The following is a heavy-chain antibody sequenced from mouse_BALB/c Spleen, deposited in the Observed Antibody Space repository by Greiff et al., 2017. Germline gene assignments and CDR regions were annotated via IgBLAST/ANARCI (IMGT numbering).Heavy chain of an antibody. Sequence: QVQLQQPGAELVKPGASVKLSCKASGYTFTSYWMHWVKQRPGKGLEWIGEIDPSDSYTNYNQKVKGKATLTVDKSSSTAYMQLSSLTSEDSAVYYCARGNTRKYFDYWGQGTTLTVSS. CDR2: IDPSDSYT. CDR3: ARGNTRKYFDY. V-gene: IGHV1-69*02. CDR1: GYTFTSYW. J-gene: IGHJ2*01.